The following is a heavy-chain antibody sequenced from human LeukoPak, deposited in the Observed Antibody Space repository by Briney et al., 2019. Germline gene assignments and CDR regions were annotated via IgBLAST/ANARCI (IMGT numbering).Heavy chain of an antibody. V-gene: IGHV3-33*01. D-gene: IGHD6-13*01. J-gene: IGHJ4*02. CDR3: ARAAGPHSSSWYPTYYFDY. CDR2: IWYDGSNK. Sequence: PGGSLRLSCAASGFTFSSYGMHWVRQAPGKGLEWVAVIWYDGSNKYYADSVKGRFTISRDNSKNTLYLQMNSLRAEDTAVYYCARAAGPHSSSWYPTYYFDYWGQGTLVTVSS. CDR1: GFTFSSYG.